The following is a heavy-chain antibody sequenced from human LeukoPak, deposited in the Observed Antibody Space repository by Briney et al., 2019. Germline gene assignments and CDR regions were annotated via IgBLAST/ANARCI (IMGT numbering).Heavy chain of an antibody. Sequence: SETLSLTCTVSGGSTSSSNYYWSWIRQPPGKGLEWIGEINHSGSTNYNPSLKSRVTISVDTSKNQFSLKLSSVTAADTAVYYCARGTPDFWSGYYHYYYYGMDVWGQGTTVTVSS. CDR3: ARGTPDFWSGYYHYYYYGMDV. V-gene: IGHV4-39*07. CDR2: INHSGST. D-gene: IGHD3-3*01. J-gene: IGHJ6*02. CDR1: GGSTSSSNYY.